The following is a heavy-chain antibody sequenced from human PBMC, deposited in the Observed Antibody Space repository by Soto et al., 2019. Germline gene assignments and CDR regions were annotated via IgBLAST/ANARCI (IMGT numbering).Heavy chain of an antibody. CDR1: GFTFSSYS. Sequence: PGGSLRLSCAASGFTFSSYSMNWVRQAPGKGLEWVSSISSSSSYIYYADSVKGRFTISRDNAKNSLYLQMNSLRAEDTAVYYCARSSESPYYYYGMDVWGQGTTVTVSS. V-gene: IGHV3-21*01. D-gene: IGHD1-26*01. CDR2: ISSSSSYI. CDR3: ARSSESPYYYYGMDV. J-gene: IGHJ6*02.